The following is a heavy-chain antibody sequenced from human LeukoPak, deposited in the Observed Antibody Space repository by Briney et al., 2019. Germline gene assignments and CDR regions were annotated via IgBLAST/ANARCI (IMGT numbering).Heavy chain of an antibody. V-gene: IGHV1-2*02. CDR1: GYTLTDYY. CDR3: ARVRRYYYGMDV. J-gene: IGHJ6*02. CDR2: MNPNSGDT. Sequence: ASVTVSCKASGYTLTDYYIHWVRQAPGQGLEWMGWMNPNSGDTNSAQSFQGRVTMTRETSISTAYMELSRLRFDDTAVYYCARVRRYYYGMDVWGQGTTVTVSS.